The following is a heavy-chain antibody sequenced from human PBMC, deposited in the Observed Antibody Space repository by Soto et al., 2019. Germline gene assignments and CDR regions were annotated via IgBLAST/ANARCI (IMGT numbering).Heavy chain of an antibody. CDR3: AKGVAAAGPPRPYYYYGMDV. CDR2: ISGSGGST. V-gene: IGHV3-23*01. D-gene: IGHD6-13*01. CDR1: GFTFSSYA. Sequence: SLRLSCAASGFTFSSYAMSWVRQAPGKGLEWVSAISGSGGSTYYADSVKGRFTIPRDNSKNTLYLQMNSLRAEDTAVYYCAKGVAAAGPPRPYYYYGMDVWGQGTTVTV. J-gene: IGHJ6*02.